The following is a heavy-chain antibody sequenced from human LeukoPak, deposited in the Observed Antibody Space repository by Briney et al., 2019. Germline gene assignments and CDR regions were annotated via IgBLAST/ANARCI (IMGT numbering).Heavy chain of an antibody. J-gene: IGHJ5*02. Sequence: GEALETSWKGSGYIFTSYWIGLGRQIPGKGVEVVGIIYPGDCDAIYSPSFQGQITSLADKSSSTAYLQWSSPTASDTTMYYCASSWRSSWYNSFAPWGQGTLVTVSS. CDR3: ASSWRSSWYNSFAP. CDR1: GYIFTSYW. CDR2: IYPGDCDA. V-gene: IGHV5-51*06. D-gene: IGHD6-13*01.